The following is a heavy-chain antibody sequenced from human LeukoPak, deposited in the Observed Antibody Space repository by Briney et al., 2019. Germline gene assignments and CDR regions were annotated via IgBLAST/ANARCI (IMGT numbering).Heavy chain of an antibody. CDR3: AREGDSNYVVVLGLGKYYFDY. D-gene: IGHD4-11*01. J-gene: IGHJ4*02. CDR2: ISACNGNT. V-gene: IGHV1-18*01. CDR1: GYTFTSYG. Sequence: SVKVSCKASGYTFTSYGISWVRQAPGQGLEWMGWISACNGNTNYAQKLQGRVTMTTDTSTSTAYMELRSLRSDDTAVYYCAREGDSNYVVVLGLGKYYFDYWGQGTLVTVSS.